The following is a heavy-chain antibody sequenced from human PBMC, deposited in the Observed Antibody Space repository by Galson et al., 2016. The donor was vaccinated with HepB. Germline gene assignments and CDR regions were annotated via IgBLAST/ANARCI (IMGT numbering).Heavy chain of an antibody. J-gene: IGHJ4*02. Sequence: SVKVSCKASGYTFTSYYVHWVRQAPGQGLEWMAIINPRDGRTTYAQKFQDRVTVTRDTSTRTVYMELSSLRYDDTAVYSCARDGLEESEYWGQGTLVTVSS. CDR1: GYTFTSYY. V-gene: IGHV1-46*01. CDR2: INPRDGRT. D-gene: IGHD3-16*01. CDR3: ARDGLEESEY.